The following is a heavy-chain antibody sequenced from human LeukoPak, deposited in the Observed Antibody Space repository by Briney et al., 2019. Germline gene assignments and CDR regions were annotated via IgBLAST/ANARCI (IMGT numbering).Heavy chain of an antibody. CDR2: ISHRGST. D-gene: IGHD3-9*01. J-gene: IGHJ5*02. CDR1: GGSISNYY. Sequence: SETLSLTCTVSGGSISNYYWSWIRQPPGKGLERIGYISHRGSTKYNLSLKSRVTISVDTSNNQFSLKLNSVIAADTAVYYCARGFDGVAGWFDPWGQGTLVTVSS. CDR3: ARGFDGVAGWFDP. V-gene: IGHV4-59*01.